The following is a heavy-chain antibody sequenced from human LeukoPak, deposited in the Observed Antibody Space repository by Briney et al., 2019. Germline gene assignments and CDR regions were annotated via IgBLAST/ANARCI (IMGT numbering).Heavy chain of an antibody. CDR1: GFTFSSYW. D-gene: IGHD6-13*01. CDR2: ISSGGGST. J-gene: IGHJ4*02. CDR3: VNLYSTNY. V-gene: IGHV3-23*01. Sequence: GGSLRLSCAASGFTFSSYWMHWVRQAPGKGLEWVSGISSGGGSTYYADSVKGRFTISRDNSKNTLYLQMNSLRAEDTALYYCVNLYSTNYWGQGTLVTVSS.